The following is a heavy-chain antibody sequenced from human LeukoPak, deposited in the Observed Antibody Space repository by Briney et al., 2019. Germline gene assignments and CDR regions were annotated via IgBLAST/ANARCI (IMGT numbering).Heavy chain of an antibody. CDR2: IYYSGST. CDR3: ARSGYSYGPFDY. J-gene: IGHJ4*02. CDR1: GGSISSSSYY. V-gene: IGHV4-39*07. Sequence: SETLSLTCTVSGGSISSSSYYWGWIRQPPGKGLEWIGRIYYSGSTYYNPSLKSRVTISVDTSKNQFSLKLSSVTAADTAVYYCARSGYSYGPFDYWGQGTLVTVSS. D-gene: IGHD5-18*01.